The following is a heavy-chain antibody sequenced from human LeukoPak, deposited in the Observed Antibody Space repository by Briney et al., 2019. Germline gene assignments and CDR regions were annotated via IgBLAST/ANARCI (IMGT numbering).Heavy chain of an antibody. Sequence: PGGSLRLSCAASGFTFSSYAMSWVRQAPGKGLEWVSAISGSGGSTYYAGSVKGRFTISRDNSKNTLYVQMNNLRAEDTAVYYCAKGFSSSGWWFFDYWGQGTLVTVSS. CDR1: GFTFSSYA. V-gene: IGHV3-23*01. CDR3: AKGFSSSGWWFFDY. CDR2: ISGSGGST. J-gene: IGHJ4*02. D-gene: IGHD6-19*01.